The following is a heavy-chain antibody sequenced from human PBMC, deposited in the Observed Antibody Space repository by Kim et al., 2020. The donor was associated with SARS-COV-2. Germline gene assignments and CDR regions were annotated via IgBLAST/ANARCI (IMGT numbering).Heavy chain of an antibody. D-gene: IGHD5-18*01. CDR1: GFTFDDYA. CDR2: ISGDGGSK. Sequence: GGSLRLSCAASGFTFDDYAMHWVRQAPGKGLEWVSLISGDGGSKYYADSVKGRFTISRDNSKNSLYLQMNSLRTEDTALYYCAKDGPPQIQLWLEVRYYYYGMDVWGQGTTVTVSS. J-gene: IGHJ6*02. CDR3: AKDGPPQIQLWLEVRYYYYGMDV. V-gene: IGHV3-43*02.